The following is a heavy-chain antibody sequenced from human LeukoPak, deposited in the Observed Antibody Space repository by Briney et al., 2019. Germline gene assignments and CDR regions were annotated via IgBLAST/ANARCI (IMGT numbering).Heavy chain of an antibody. CDR2: IKQVGSEK. CDR1: GLTFSRYR. V-gene: IGHV3-7*01. J-gene: IGHJ6*02. Sequence: GSLRLSCAASGLTFSRYRRSWARQAQGKGREWVANIKQVGSEKYYVDSVKGRFTISRDNAKNSLYLQMNSLRAEDTDMYYCARGWLALYYYYYGMDAWGQGTTVTVSS. D-gene: IGHD3-9*01. CDR3: ARGWLALYYYYYGMDA.